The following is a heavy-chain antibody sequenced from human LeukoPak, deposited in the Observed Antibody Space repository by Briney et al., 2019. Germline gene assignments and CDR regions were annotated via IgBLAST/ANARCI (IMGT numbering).Heavy chain of an antibody. V-gene: IGHV1-2*02. CDR2: INPNSGGT. Sequence: ASVKVSCKASGYTFTDYYMHLVRQAPGQRPEWMGWINPNSGGTKYARKFQGRVTMTSDTSISTAYMEMGRVRSDDTAVYYCARDEGTSLNHFDYWGQGTLVTVSS. CDR1: GYTFTDYY. D-gene: IGHD3-10*01. J-gene: IGHJ4*02. CDR3: ARDEGTSLNHFDY.